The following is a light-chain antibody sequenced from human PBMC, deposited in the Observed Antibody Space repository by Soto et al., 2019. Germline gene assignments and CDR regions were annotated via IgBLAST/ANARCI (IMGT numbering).Light chain of an antibody. V-gene: IGKV3-11*01. CDR3: QQRADWPPMYT. CDR2: DAS. J-gene: IGKJ2*01. Sequence: EIVLTQSPATLSLFPGERATLSCRASQTIGTSLVWYKQTPGQAPRLLFYDASNRATGVPARFSGSGSGTDFTLTISSLEPEDFALYYCQQRADWPPMYTFGQGTKLEIK. CDR1: QTIGTS.